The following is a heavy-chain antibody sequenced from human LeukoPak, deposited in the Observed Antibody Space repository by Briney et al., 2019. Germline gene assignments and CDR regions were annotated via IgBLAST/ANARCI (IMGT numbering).Heavy chain of an antibody. J-gene: IGHJ4*02. CDR2: IRSKAYGGTT. CDR1: GFTFSSYA. V-gene: IGHV3-49*04. Sequence: GGSLRLSCAASGFTFSSYAMSWVRQAPGKGLEWVGFIRSKAYGGTTEYAASVKGRFTISRDDSKSIAYLQMNSLKTGDTAVYYCTRSLKVPGRYCSGGSCYSGRDYWGQGTLVTVSS. D-gene: IGHD2-15*01. CDR3: TRSLKVPGRYCSGGSCYSGRDY.